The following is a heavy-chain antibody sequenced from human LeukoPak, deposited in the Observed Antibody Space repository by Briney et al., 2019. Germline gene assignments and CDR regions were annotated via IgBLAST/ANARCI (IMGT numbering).Heavy chain of an antibody. CDR1: GGSISSSNW. CDR3: ANRYSGSYYGGDY. CDR2: IYHSGST. V-gene: IGHV4-4*02. J-gene: IGHJ4*02. D-gene: IGHD1-26*01. Sequence: SETLSLTCAVSGGSISSSNWWSWVRQPPGKGLEWIGEIYHSGSTNYNPSLKSRVTISVDKSKNQFSLKLSSVTAADTAVYYCANRYSGSYYGGDYWGQGTLVTVSS.